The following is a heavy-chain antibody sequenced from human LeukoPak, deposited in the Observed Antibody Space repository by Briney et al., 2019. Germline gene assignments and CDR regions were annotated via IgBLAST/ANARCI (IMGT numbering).Heavy chain of an antibody. CDR1: GYTLTSYG. D-gene: IGHD3-9*01. CDR3: AREGYNNILTGPDY. J-gene: IGHJ4*02. V-gene: IGHV1-18*04. Sequence: ASVKVSCKASGYTLTSYGISWVRQAPGQGLEWMGWISAYNGNTNYAQKLQGRATMTTDTSTSTANIELRSLRTDATTVYYYAREGYNNILTGPDYWGQRTLVSVSS. CDR2: ISAYNGNT.